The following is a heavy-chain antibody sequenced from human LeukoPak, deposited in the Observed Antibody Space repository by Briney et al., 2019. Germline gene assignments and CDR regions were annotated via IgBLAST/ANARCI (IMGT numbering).Heavy chain of an antibody. CDR1: RFTFSSYA. CDR2: ISGSGGTT. J-gene: IGHJ4*02. CDR3: AKGAGNFDWSYHDY. D-gene: IGHD3-9*01. V-gene: IGHV3-23*01. Sequence: TGGSERLSCAASRFTFSSYAMSWVRQAPGKGLEWVSAISGSGGTTYNADSVKGRFTISRDNSKNTLYLQLNSLRAEDTAVYYCAKGAGNFDWSYHDYWGQGTLVSVSS.